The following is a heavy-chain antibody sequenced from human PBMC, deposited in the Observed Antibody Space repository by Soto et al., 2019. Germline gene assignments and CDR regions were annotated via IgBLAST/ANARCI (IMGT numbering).Heavy chain of an antibody. CDR2: IYHSGST. Sequence: QVQLQESGPGLVKPSGTLSLTCAVSGGSISGINWWYWVRQPPGKGLEWIGEIYHSGSTHYNPSLKSRVTMSVDNSKNQFSLNLNSVTAADTAVYYCARCGGGINVWGQGTTVTVSS. CDR1: GGSISGINW. V-gene: IGHV4-4*02. CDR3: ARCGGGINV. J-gene: IGHJ6*02.